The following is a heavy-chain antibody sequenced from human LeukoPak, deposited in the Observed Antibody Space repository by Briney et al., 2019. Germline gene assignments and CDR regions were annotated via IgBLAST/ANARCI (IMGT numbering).Heavy chain of an antibody. CDR1: GFTFSSYG. Sequence: GGSLRLSCAASGFTFSSYGMHWVRQAPGKGLEGVAVIWYDGSNKYYADSVKGRFTISRDNSKNTLYLQMNSLRAEDTAVYYCAKDCRREYSSSLGNWFDPWGQGTLVTVSS. D-gene: IGHD6-6*01. V-gene: IGHV3-33*06. CDR3: AKDCRREYSSSLGNWFDP. CDR2: IWYDGSNK. J-gene: IGHJ5*02.